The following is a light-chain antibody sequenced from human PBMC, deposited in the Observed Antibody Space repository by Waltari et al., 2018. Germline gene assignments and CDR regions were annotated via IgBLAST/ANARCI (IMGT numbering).Light chain of an antibody. J-gene: IGLJ2*01. CDR3: QVWDSNTDLVV. CDR1: NLGRKR. CDR2: YGS. Sequence: SYVLTQPPSASEAPGQTARITCGGDNLGRKRVQWYQQKPGQAPVLVIYYGSDRPSGIPERFSGSNSGNTATLTISRVEVGDEAAYYCQVWDSNTDLVVFGGGTKLTVL. V-gene: IGLV3-21*04.